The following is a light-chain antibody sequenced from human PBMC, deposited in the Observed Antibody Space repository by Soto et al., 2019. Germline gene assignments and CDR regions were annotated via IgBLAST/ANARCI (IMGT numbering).Light chain of an antibody. CDR1: RSLSGW. CDR2: EVS. CDR3: QQYFGAWT. J-gene: IGKJ1*01. V-gene: IGKV1-5*03. Sequence: GDRVTITCRASRSLSGWLAWYQQKPGKAPKLLIYEVSTLESGVPSRFSGSGSGTEFTLTINSLQPDDSATYYCQQYFGAWTFGQGTKVEI.